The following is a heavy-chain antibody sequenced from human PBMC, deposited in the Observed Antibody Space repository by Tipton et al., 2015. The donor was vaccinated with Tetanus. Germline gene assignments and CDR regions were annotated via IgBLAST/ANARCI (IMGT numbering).Heavy chain of an antibody. CDR1: GYTFSSYY. Sequence: QVQLVQSGAEVKKPGASVKISCKASGYTFSSYYTQWVRQAPGQGLEWMGIINPSDGSTTYAQNFQGSVTMTRDTSTSTVYMELRSLRSEDTAVYYCARAYCSGGACFGVWYYYYHGMEVWGQGTTVTVSS. J-gene: IGHJ6*02. CDR3: ARAYCSGGACFGVWYYYYHGMEV. D-gene: IGHD2-15*01. V-gene: IGHV1-46*01. CDR2: INPSDGST.